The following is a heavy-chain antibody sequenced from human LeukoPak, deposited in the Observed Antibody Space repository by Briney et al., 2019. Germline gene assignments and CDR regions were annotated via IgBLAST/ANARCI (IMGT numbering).Heavy chain of an antibody. Sequence: SETLSLTCTVSGGSINSSSYYWGWIRQPPGNGLEWIGTIYYSGSTYYSPSLKSRVTISVDTSKNQFSLKLSSVTAADTAVYYCARAPYCSGGSCYLKYYMDVWGKGTTVTVSS. D-gene: IGHD2-15*01. CDR3: ARAPYCSGGSCYLKYYMDV. CDR2: IYYSGST. J-gene: IGHJ6*03. V-gene: IGHV4-39*07. CDR1: GGSINSSSYY.